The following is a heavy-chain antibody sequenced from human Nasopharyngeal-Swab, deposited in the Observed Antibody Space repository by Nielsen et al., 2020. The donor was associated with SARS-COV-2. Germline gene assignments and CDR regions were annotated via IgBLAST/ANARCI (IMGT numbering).Heavy chain of an antibody. Sequence: SVKVSCKASGVTFSSYAISWVRQAPGQGLEWMGRIIPILGIANYAQKFQGRVTITADKSTSTAYMELSSLRSEDTAVYYCARNDIAVAGTAWFDPWGQGTLVTVSS. D-gene: IGHD6-19*01. CDR1: GVTFSSYA. CDR2: IIPILGIA. CDR3: ARNDIAVAGTAWFDP. V-gene: IGHV1-69*04. J-gene: IGHJ5*02.